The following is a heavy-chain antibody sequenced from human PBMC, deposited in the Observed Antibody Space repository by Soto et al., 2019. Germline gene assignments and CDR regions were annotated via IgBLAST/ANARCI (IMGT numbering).Heavy chain of an antibody. Sequence: PGGSLRLSCAASGFTFSDYYMSWIRQAPGKGLEWVSYISSSGSSIYYADSVKGRFTISRDNAKNSLYLQMNSLRAEDTAVYYCAKCFIAAAGKTHYYMDVWGKGTTVTVSS. CDR2: ISSSGSSI. CDR1: GFTFSDYY. J-gene: IGHJ6*03. D-gene: IGHD6-13*01. CDR3: AKCFIAAAGKTHYYMDV. V-gene: IGHV3-11*01.